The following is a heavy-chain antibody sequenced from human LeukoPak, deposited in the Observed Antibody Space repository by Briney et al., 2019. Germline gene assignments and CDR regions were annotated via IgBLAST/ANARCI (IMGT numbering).Heavy chain of an antibody. D-gene: IGHD2-15*01. J-gene: IGHJ4*02. CDR3: ARVAGYCSGGSCYGSTAAVDY. CDR1: GGSISSYY. Sequence: SETLSLTCTVSGGSISSYYWSWIRQPPGKGLEWIGYIYYSGSTNYNPSLKSRVTISVDTSKNQFSLKLSSVTAADTAVYYCARVAGYCSGGSCYGSTAAVDYWGQGTLVTVSS. V-gene: IGHV4-59*01. CDR2: IYYSGST.